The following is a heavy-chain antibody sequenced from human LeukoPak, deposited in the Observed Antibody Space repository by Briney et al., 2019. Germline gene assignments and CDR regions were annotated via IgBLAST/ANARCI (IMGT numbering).Heavy chain of an antibody. J-gene: IGHJ3*02. Sequence: ASVKVSCKASGYTFTSYYMHWVRQATGQGREWMGWMNPNSGNTGYAQKFQGRVTITRNTSISTAYMELSSLRSEDTAVYYCARGAYSSSWDDAFDIWGQGTMVTVSS. D-gene: IGHD6-13*01. CDR3: ARGAYSSSWDDAFDI. V-gene: IGHV1-8*03. CDR2: MNPNSGNT. CDR1: GYTFTSYY.